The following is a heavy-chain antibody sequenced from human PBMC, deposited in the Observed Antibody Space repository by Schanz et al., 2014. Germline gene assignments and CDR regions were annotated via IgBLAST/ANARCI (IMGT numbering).Heavy chain of an antibody. D-gene: IGHD3-22*01. CDR1: GGTFSSYT. CDR2: FIPILDVG. Sequence: QLQLVQSGAEVKKPGSSVKVSCKASGGTFSSYTISWVRQARGQGLEWVGRFIPILDVGNYAQRFQGRVTITADKSSDTAYMELSSLRSEDTAVYYCAREVGLYDRGWFDPWGQGTLVTVSS. J-gene: IGHJ5*02. CDR3: AREVGLYDRGWFDP. V-gene: IGHV1-69*08.